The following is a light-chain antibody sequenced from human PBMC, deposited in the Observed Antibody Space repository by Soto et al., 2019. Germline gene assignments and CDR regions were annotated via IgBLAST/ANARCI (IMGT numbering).Light chain of an antibody. CDR2: DAS. V-gene: IGKV3-11*01. CDR1: QNIRNY. CDR3: QQRNDWVT. Sequence: EVVLTQSPATLSLSPGERATLSCRASQNIRNYLAWYQQKPGQAPRLLIYDASNRATGIPARFSGSGSGTDFILTISSLEPEDSGVYYCQQRNDWVTFGGGTKVEIK. J-gene: IGKJ4*01.